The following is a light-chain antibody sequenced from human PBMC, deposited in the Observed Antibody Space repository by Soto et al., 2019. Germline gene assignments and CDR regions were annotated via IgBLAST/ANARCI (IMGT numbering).Light chain of an antibody. V-gene: IGKV1-5*01. CDR1: QTISGW. CDR3: QQYHSYWT. J-gene: IGKJ1*01. Sequence: DIQMTQSPSTLSASVGDTVTITCRASQTISGWLAWYQQRPGKAPNLLIYDASSLESGVPQRFSGSGSGTEFTLTISSLQTDDFSTYYCQQYHSYWTFGQGTKVDIK. CDR2: DAS.